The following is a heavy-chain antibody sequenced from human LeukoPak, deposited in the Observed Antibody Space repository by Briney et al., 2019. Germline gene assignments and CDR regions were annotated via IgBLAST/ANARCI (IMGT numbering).Heavy chain of an antibody. CDR2: ISAYNGNT. CDR1: GYTFTSYG. V-gene: IGHV1-18*01. D-gene: IGHD3-10*01. Sequence: ASVKVSCKASGYTFTSYGISWVRQAPGQGLEWMGWISAYNGNTNYAQKLQGRVTMTTDTSTSTVYMELRSLRSDDTAMYYCARGYGSGSLIYGMDVWGQGTTVTVSS. J-gene: IGHJ6*02. CDR3: ARGYGSGSLIYGMDV.